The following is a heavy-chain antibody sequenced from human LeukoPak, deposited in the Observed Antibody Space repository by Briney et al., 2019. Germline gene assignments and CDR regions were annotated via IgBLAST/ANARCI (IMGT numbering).Heavy chain of an antibody. D-gene: IGHD1-26*01. V-gene: IGHV1-24*01. CDR3: ATGWPWDLSKY. CDR1: GDTLTELS. J-gene: IGHJ4*02. CDR2: FDPEHGEM. Sequence: ASVKVSCKVSGDTLTELSTHWVRQAPGKGLEWMGGFDPEHGEMIYAQKLQGRVTMTEDRSTDTAYMELSSLRSEDTAVYYCATGWPWDLSKYWGQGTLVTVSS.